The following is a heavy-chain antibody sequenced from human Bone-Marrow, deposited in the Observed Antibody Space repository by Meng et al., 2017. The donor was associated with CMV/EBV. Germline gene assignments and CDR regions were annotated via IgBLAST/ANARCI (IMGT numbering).Heavy chain of an antibody. J-gene: IGHJ4*02. D-gene: IGHD3-3*01. V-gene: IGHV1-46*01. Sequence: SGYTFTSYYMHWVRQAPGQGLEWMGIINPSGGSTSYAQKFQGRVTMTRDTSTSTVYMELSSLRSEDTAVYYCARGVTIFGVVYYVDYWGQGTLVTVSS. CDR1: GYTFTSYY. CDR3: ARGVTIFGVVYYVDY. CDR2: INPSGGST.